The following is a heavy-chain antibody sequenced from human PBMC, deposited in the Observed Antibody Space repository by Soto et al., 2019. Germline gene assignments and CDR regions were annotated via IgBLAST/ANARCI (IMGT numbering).Heavy chain of an antibody. CDR3: ARYGGTRSAGFDY. J-gene: IGHJ4*02. V-gene: IGHV4-59*01. Sequence: SETLSLTCTVSGGSISSYYWSWIRQPPGKGLEWIGYIYYSGSTNYNPSLKSRVTISVDTSKNQFSLKLSSVTAADTAVYYCARYGGTRSAGFDYWGQGTLVTVSS. CDR2: IYYSGST. D-gene: IGHD4-17*01. CDR1: GGSISSYY.